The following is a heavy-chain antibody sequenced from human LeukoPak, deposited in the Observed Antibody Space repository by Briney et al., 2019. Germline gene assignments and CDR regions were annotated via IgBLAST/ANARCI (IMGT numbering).Heavy chain of an antibody. CDR1: GYSFTGYY. D-gene: IGHD3-9*01. CDR2: INPNSGGT. CDR3: ARPYYDIFTGYYSDY. V-gene: IGHV1-2*06. Sequence: ASVKVSCKASGYSFTGYYMHWVRQAPGQGLEWMGRINPNSGGTNYAQKFQGRVTMTRATSISTAYMELSRLRSDDTAVYYCARPYYDIFTGYYSDYWGQGTLVTVSS. J-gene: IGHJ4*02.